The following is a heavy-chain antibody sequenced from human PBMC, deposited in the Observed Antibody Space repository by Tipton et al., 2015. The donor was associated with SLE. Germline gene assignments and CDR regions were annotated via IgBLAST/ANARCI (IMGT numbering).Heavy chain of an antibody. D-gene: IGHD1-26*01. Sequence: TLSLTCTVSGGSITNHYWNWIRQPPGKGLEWIGYIHYSGTTHDNPSLKSRVTMSVDMSKNQFYLRLTSVTAADTAVYYCARTLGAIAHTVYDAFDIWGQGKMVTVSS. CDR2: IHYSGTT. V-gene: IGHV4-59*11. CDR1: GGSITNHY. CDR3: ARTLGAIAHTVYDAFDI. J-gene: IGHJ3*02.